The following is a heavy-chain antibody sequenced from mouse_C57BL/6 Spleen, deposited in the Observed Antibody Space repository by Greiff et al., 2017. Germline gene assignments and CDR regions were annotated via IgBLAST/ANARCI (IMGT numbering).Heavy chain of an antibody. CDR1: GYTFTDYN. CDR2: INPNNGGT. J-gene: IGHJ4*01. D-gene: IGHD2-3*01. V-gene: IGHV1-18*01. Sequence: VQLQQSGPELVKPGASVKIPCKASGYTFTDYNMDWVKQSHGKSLEWIGDINPNNGGTIDNQKFKGKATLTVDKSSSTAYMELRSLTSEDTAVYYCARGGYYEAMDYWGQGTSVTVSS. CDR3: ARGGYYEAMDY.